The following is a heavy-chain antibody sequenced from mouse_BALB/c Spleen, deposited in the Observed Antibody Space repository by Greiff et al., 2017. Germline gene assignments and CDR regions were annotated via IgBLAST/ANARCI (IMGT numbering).Heavy chain of an antibody. J-gene: IGHJ4*01. D-gene: IGHD2-12*01. CDR2: IWAGGST. CDR1: GFSLTSYG. V-gene: IGHV2-9*02. Sequence: QVQLKESGPGLVAPSQSLSITCTVSGFSLTSYGVHWVRQPPGKGLEWLGVIWAGGSTNYNSALMSRLSISKDNSKSQVFLKMNSLQTDDTAMYYCASPSYDEVYYYAMDYWGQGTSVTVSS. CDR3: ASPSYDEVYYYAMDY.